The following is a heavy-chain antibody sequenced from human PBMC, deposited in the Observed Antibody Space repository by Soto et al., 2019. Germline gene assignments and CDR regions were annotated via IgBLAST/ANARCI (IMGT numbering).Heavy chain of an antibody. Sequence: QVQLQESGPGLVKPSQTLSLTCTVSGGSISSGGYYWSWIRQHPGKGLEWIGYIYYSGSTYYNPSLKSRVTISVDTSKNQFSLKLSSVTAADTAVYYCARDVGIAVAGTRYYYGMDVWGQGTTVTVSS. CDR2: IYYSGST. V-gene: IGHV4-31*03. J-gene: IGHJ6*02. D-gene: IGHD6-19*01. CDR1: GGSISSGGYY. CDR3: ARDVGIAVAGTRYYYGMDV.